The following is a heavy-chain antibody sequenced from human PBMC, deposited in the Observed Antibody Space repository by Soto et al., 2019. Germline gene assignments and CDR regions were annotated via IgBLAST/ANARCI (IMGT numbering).Heavy chain of an antibody. V-gene: IGHV2-5*02. D-gene: IGHD6-13*01. Sequence: KSGPTLVNPTQTLTLTCTFSGFSLSSSGVGVGWIRQPPGKALEWLALIYWDDGKRYSPSLKSRLTITKDSSKNQVVLTVTNMDPVDTGTYYCARAHSWGSSWMFRHWGQGPLVTVSS. J-gene: IGHJ1*01. CDR2: IYWDDGK. CDR1: GFSLSSSGVG. CDR3: ARAHSWGSSWMFRH.